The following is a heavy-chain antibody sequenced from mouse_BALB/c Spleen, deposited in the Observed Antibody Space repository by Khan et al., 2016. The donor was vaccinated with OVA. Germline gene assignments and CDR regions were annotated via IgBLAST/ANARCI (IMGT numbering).Heavy chain of an antibody. V-gene: IGHV1-77*01. Sequence: QVQLKQSGPELVKPGASVKMSCKASGYTFTDYVINWVKQRTGQGIAWIGDIFPGGGRSYYNEKFKGKAKLTADKSSNTAYMPLISMTFEDSAVYFCARGGYSVFAYWGQGTLVTVSA. J-gene: IGHJ3*01. D-gene: IGHD2-3*01. CDR2: IFPGGGRS. CDR1: GYTFTDYV. CDR3: ARGGYSVFAY.